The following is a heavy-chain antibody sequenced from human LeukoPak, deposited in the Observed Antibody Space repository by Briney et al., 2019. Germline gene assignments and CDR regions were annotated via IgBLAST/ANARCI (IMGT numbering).Heavy chain of an antibody. D-gene: IGHD6-19*01. Sequence: GGSLRLSCAASGSTFDDHGMSWVRQVPGKGLEWVAGINWSGGSTGYADYVRGRFTISRDNAKNSLFLQMNSLRAEDTALYYCAMGDSSGWYFDYWGQGTLVTVSS. J-gene: IGHJ4*02. CDR3: AMGDSSGWYFDY. CDR1: GSTFDDHG. V-gene: IGHV3-20*04. CDR2: INWSGGST.